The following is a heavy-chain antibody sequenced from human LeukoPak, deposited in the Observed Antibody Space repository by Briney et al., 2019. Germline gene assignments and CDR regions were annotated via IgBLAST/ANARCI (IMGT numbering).Heavy chain of an antibody. Sequence: GGSLRLSCAASGFTFSSYSMNWVRQAPGKGLEWVSSISGSSTYIYYADSVKGRFTISRDNAKNSLYLQMNSLRAEDTAVYYCARGFGVAIPINPPFYPWGQGTLVTVSS. CDR3: ARGFGVAIPINPPFYP. CDR1: GFTFSSYS. CDR2: ISGSSTYI. D-gene: IGHD3-3*01. V-gene: IGHV3-21*01. J-gene: IGHJ5*02.